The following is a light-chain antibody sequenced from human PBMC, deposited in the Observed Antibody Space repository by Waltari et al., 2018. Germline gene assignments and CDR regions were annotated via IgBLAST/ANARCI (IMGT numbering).Light chain of an antibody. V-gene: IGKV4-1*01. CDR1: RSVLYSSNNKKY. CDR3: QQYYSTPWT. J-gene: IGKJ1*01. CDR2: WAS. Sequence: DIVMTQSQEYLAGSLGERATINYRSSRSVLYSSNNKKYITWYQQKPGQPPKLLIYWASTRESGVPDRFSGSGSGTDFTLTISSLQAEDVAVYYCQQYYSTPWTFGQGTKVEIK.